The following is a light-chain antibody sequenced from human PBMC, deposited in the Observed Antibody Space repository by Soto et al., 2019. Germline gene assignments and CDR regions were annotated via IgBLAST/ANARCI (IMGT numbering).Light chain of an antibody. CDR1: SSNIGAGYD. CDR2: GNS. V-gene: IGLV1-40*01. J-gene: IGLJ2*01. CDR3: QSYDSSLSAVV. Sequence: QSVLTQPPSVSGAPGQRVTISCTGSSSNIGAGYDVHWYQQLPGTAPKLLIYGNSSRPSEVPDRFSGSKSGTSASLAITGLQAEDEADYYCQSYDSSLSAVVFGGGTKLTVL.